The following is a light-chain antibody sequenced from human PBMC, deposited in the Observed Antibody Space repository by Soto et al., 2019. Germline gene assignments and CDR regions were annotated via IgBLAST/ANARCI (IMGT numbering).Light chain of an antibody. J-gene: IGKJ2*01. V-gene: IGKV3-15*01. CDR2: GAS. Sequence: EIVMTQSPATLSVSPGERATLSCRASPSVSSYLAWYQQKPGQAPRLLIYGASTRATGIPARFSGSGSGTDFTLTISSLQSEDFAIYYCQQYNYWPYTFGQGTKLEIK. CDR1: PSVSSY. CDR3: QQYNYWPYT.